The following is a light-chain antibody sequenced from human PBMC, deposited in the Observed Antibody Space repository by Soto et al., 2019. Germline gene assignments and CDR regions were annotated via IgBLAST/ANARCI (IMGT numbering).Light chain of an antibody. J-gene: IGLJ3*02. Sequence: QSALTQPPSASGSPGQSVTISCTGTSSGVIDFNSVSWYQLHPGKAPRLIIYEVSKRPSGVPGRFSGSKSGKTASLTVSGLQTEDEADYYCSSSTNINNWVFGGGTKLTVL. CDR3: SSSTNINNWV. CDR1: SSGVIDFNS. CDR2: EVS. V-gene: IGLV2-8*01.